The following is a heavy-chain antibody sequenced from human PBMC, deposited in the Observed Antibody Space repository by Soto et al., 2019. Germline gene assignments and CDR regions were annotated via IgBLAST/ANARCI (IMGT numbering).Heavy chain of an antibody. D-gene: IGHD3-10*01. CDR3: ARGRYGSGSYYNDL. J-gene: IGHJ5*02. CDR2: IYTSGST. Sequence: PSESLSLACTVSVGSISSYYWSWIRQPAGKGLEWIGRIYTSGSTNYNPSLKSRVTMSVDTSKNQFSLKLSSVTAADTAVYYCARGRYGSGSYYNDLWGQGTLVTVSS. CDR1: VGSISSYY. V-gene: IGHV4-4*07.